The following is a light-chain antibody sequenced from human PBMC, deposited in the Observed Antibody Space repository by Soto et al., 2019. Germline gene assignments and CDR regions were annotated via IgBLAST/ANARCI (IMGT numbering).Light chain of an antibody. CDR3: QQYHDRWT. CDR2: RAS. Sequence: IEVSQSPASLSVSPGERVILSCRASQSIDGDLAWYQHRPGQAPRLLISRASTRATGIPARFSGSGSGTDFTLTISSLQSEDSAVYFCQQYHDRWTFGQGTKVEIK. V-gene: IGKV3-15*01. J-gene: IGKJ1*01. CDR1: QSIDGD.